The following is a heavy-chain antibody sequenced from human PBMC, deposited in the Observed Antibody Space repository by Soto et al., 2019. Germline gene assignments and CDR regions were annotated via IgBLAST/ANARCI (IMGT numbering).Heavy chain of an antibody. CDR3: AKVQVSSSVSYYYGMDV. CDR2: ISYDGSNK. D-gene: IGHD6-6*01. CDR1: GFTFSSYG. J-gene: IGHJ6*02. Sequence: QVQLVESGGGVVQPGRSLRLSCAASGFTFSSYGMHWVRQAPGKGLEWVAVISYDGSNKYYADSEKGRFTISRDNSKQTRYLQLNGMRAEDTAVYSCAKVQVSSSVSYYYGMDVWGQGPTVTVSS. V-gene: IGHV3-30*18.